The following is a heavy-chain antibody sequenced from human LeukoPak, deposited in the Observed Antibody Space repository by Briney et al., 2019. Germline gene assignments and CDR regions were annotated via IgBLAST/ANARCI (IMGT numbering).Heavy chain of an antibody. J-gene: IGHJ4*02. V-gene: IGHV3-30-3*01. CDR2: ISYDGSNK. CDR1: GFTFSSYA. D-gene: IGHD3-3*01. Sequence: PGRSLRLSCAASGFTFSSYAMHWVRQAPGKGLEWVAVISYDGSNKYYADSVKGRLTISRDNSKNTLYLQMNSLRAEDTAVYYCARGDFWSGYSFDYWGQGTLVTVSS. CDR3: ARGDFWSGYSFDY.